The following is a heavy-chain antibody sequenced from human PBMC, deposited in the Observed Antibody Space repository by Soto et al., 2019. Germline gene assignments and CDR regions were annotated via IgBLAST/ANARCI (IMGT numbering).Heavy chain of an antibody. CDR1: GGSISSGGYY. CDR3: ARVCGGDCHYGMDV. J-gene: IGHJ6*02. CDR2: IYYSGST. D-gene: IGHD2-21*02. Sequence: QVQLQESGPGLVKPSQTLSLTCTVSGGSISSGGYYWTWIRQHPGKGLEWIGYIYYSGSTYYNPSLKSRVTMSVDTSKIQSSLKLSSVTAADTAVYYCARVCGGDCHYGMDVWGQGTTVTVSS. V-gene: IGHV4-31*03.